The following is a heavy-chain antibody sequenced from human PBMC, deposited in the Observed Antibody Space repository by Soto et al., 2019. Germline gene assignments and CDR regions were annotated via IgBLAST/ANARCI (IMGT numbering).Heavy chain of an antibody. CDR1: GFPFSTYW. V-gene: IGHV3-74*03. CDR3: ARSLQGPGAFDI. J-gene: IGHJ3*02. CDR2: INSDGSST. Sequence: GGSLRLSCVASGFPFSTYWMHWVRQAPGKGLVWVSRINSDGSSTTYADSVKGRFTISRDNAKNTVYLQMNSLRAEDTAVYYCARSLQGPGAFDIWGQGTMVTVSS.